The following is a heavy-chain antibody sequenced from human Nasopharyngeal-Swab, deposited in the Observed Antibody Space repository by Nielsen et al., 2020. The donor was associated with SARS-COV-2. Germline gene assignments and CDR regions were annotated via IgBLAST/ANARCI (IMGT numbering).Heavy chain of an antibody. CDR2: IYYSGST. D-gene: IGHD3-9*01. J-gene: IGHJ4*02. V-gene: IGHV4-31*03. Sequence: SETLSLTCTVSGGSISSGGYYWSWIRQHPGKGLEWIGYIYYSGSTYYNPSPKSRVTISVDTSKNQFSLKLSSVTAADTAVYYCARYDILTGSFADYWGQGTLVTVSS. CDR1: GGSISSGGYY. CDR3: ARYDILTGSFADY.